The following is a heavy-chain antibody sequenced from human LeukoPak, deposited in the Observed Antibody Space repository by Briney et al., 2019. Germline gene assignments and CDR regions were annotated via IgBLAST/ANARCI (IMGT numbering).Heavy chain of an antibody. D-gene: IGHD3-22*01. CDR1: GYTFTGYY. V-gene: IGHV1-2*02. J-gene: IGHJ4*02. CDR2: INPNTGGT. CDR3: ARDWTPHYYDSSGTFDY. Sequence: ASVKVSCKASGYTFTGYYVHWVRQAPGQGLEWMGWINPNTGGTNYAQKFQGRVTMTRDTSISTAYMELSRLRSDDTAVYYCARDWTPHYYDSSGTFDYWGQGTLVTVSS.